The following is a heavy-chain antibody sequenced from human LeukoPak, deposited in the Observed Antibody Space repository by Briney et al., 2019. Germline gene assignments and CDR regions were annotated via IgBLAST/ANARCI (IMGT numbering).Heavy chain of an antibody. J-gene: IGHJ4*02. CDR1: GFTFSDYY. V-gene: IGHV3-11*06. CDR3: ARAEVDTAMVTWFDY. CDR2: ISSSSSYT. Sequence: PGGSLRLSCAASGFTFSDYYMSWIRQAPGKGLEWVSYISSSSSYTNYADSVKGRFTISRDNAKNSLYLQMSSLRAEDTAVYYCARAEVDTAMVTWFDYWGQGTLVTVSS. D-gene: IGHD5-18*01.